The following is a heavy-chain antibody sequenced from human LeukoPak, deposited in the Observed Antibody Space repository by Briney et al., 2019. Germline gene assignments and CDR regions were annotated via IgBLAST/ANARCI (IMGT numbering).Heavy chain of an antibody. CDR3: AKVLTYYYDSSGPLLDFDY. CDR2: ISGSGGST. V-gene: IGHV3-23*01. J-gene: IGHJ4*02. D-gene: IGHD3-22*01. Sequence: GGSLRLSCAASGFTFSSYAMSWVRQAPGKGLEWVSAISGSGGSTYYADSVKGRFTISRDNSKNTLYLQMNSLRAEDTAVYYCAKVLTYYYDSSGPLLDFDYWGQGTLVTVSS. CDR1: GFTFSSYA.